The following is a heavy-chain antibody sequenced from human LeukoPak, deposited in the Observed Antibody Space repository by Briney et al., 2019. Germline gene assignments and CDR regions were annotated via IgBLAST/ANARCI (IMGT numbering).Heavy chain of an antibody. CDR1: GFTVSSNY. CDR2: IYSGGST. Sequence: GGSLRLSCAASGFTVSSNYMSWVRQAPGKGLEWVSVIYSGGSTYYADSVKGRFTISRDNSKNTLYLQMNSLRAEDTAVYYCAKSSGIVVVPAAIPGDWFDPWGQGTLVTVSS. V-gene: IGHV3-66*01. CDR3: AKSSGIVVVPAAIPGDWFDP. D-gene: IGHD2-2*02. J-gene: IGHJ5*02.